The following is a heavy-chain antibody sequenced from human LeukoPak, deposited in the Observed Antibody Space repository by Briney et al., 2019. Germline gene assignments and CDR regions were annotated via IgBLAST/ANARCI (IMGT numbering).Heavy chain of an antibody. CDR3: ARASESGWREFDY. D-gene: IGHD6-19*01. V-gene: IGHV1-18*01. Sequence: ASVKVSCKASAYTFTSYGISWVRQAPGQGLEWMGWISAYNGNTNYAQKFRGRVTMTTDTSTSTAYMELRSLRSDDTAVYYCARASESGWREFDYWGQETLVTVSS. J-gene: IGHJ4*02. CDR2: ISAYNGNT. CDR1: AYTFTSYG.